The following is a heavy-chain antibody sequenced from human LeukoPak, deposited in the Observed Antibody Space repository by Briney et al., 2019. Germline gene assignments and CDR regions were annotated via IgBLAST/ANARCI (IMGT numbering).Heavy chain of an antibody. Sequence: QTGGSLRLSCVGSGFTFSSHGMNWVRQAPGKGLEWVSGISPNGVITYYADSVKGRFTISRDNYKGTVYLQMNSLRPEDTAVYYCAKDDAWLQFGSWGRGTLVTVSS. CDR3: AKDDAWLQFGS. CDR2: ISPNGVIT. CDR1: GFTFSSHG. V-gene: IGHV3-23*01. J-gene: IGHJ4*02. D-gene: IGHD5-24*01.